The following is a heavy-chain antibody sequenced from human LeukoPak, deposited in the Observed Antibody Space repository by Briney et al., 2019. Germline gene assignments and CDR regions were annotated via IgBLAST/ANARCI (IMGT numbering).Heavy chain of an antibody. CDR1: GFTFSSYW. Sequence: PGGSLRLSCAASGFTFSSYWMHWVRQAPGKGLVWVSRMNSDGSSTSYADSVKGRFTISRDNAKNTLYLQMNSLRAEDTAVYYCARDQEPKMRLGYCRGGSCYPDYWGQGTLVTVSS. J-gene: IGHJ4*02. V-gene: IGHV3-74*01. CDR3: ARDQEPKMRLGYCRGGSCYPDY. CDR2: MNSDGSST. D-gene: IGHD2-15*01.